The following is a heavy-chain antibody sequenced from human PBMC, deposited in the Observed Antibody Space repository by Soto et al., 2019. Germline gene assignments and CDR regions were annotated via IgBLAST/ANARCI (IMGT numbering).Heavy chain of an antibody. CDR2: VKGDGGEK. CDR3: ARELVLGLKSAFDM. J-gene: IGHJ3*02. CDR1: GFTFNSYW. D-gene: IGHD2-15*01. Sequence: GWALRLSCAASGFTFNSYWMSWVRQAPGKGVEWVGNVKGDGGEKSDGDSVGGRFTIDRDNANNSQYVQRNRRTDEDTAVYCGARELVLGLKSAFDMRGQGTLVT. V-gene: IGHV3-7*04.